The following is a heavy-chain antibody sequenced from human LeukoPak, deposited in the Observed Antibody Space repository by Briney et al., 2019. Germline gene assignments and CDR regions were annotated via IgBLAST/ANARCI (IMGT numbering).Heavy chain of an antibody. CDR3: ARGMNVEYRSSSVDY. J-gene: IGHJ4*02. V-gene: IGHV1-8*03. CDR1: GYTFTSYD. D-gene: IGHD6-6*01. Sequence: ASVKVSCKASGYTFTSYDINWVRQATGQGLEWMGWMNPNSGNTGYAQKFQGRVTITSNTSISTAYMELSSLRSDGTAVYYCARGMNVEYRSSSVDYWGQGNLVTVSS. CDR2: MNPNSGNT.